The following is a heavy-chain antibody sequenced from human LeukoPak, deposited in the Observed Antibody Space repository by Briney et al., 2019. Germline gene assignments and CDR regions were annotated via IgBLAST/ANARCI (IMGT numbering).Heavy chain of an antibody. CDR3: AKVMYGDYDAFNL. CDR2: ISPSGGST. Sequence: PGGSLRLACAASGFSFSSYAMSWVRQAPGKGLEWVSTISPSGGSTYYADSVKGRFTISRDNSKNALYLQMNSLRAEDTAVYYCAKVMYGDYDAFNLWGQGTMVTVSS. V-gene: IGHV3-23*01. CDR1: GFSFSSYA. J-gene: IGHJ3*01. D-gene: IGHD4-17*01.